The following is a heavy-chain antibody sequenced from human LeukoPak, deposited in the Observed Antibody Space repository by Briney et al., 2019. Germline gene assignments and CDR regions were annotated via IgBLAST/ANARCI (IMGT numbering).Heavy chain of an antibody. D-gene: IGHD6-13*01. CDR3: ASGASYSSSWYLTLEAIDAFDI. CDR2: ISSSSSYI. J-gene: IGHJ3*02. CDR1: GFTFSSYS. Sequence: PGGSLRLSCAASGFTFSSYSMNRVRQAPGKGLEWVSSISSSSSYIYYADSVKGRFTISRDNAKNSLYLQMNSLRAEDTAVYYCASGASYSSSWYLTLEAIDAFDIWGQGTMVTVSS. V-gene: IGHV3-21*01.